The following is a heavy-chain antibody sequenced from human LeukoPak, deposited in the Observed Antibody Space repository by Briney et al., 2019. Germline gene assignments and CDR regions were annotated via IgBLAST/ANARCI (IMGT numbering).Heavy chain of an antibody. J-gene: IGHJ4*02. CDR2: IKQDGSDK. CDR3: ARGGRIAVAGSDY. Sequence: GGSLRLSCAASGFIFSNYWMSWVRQAPGKGLEWVANIKQDGSDKYYVDSVKGRFTISRDNGKNSLYLQMDSLRAEDTAVYYCARGGRIAVAGSDYWGQGTLVTVSS. CDR1: GFIFSNYW. V-gene: IGHV3-7*01. D-gene: IGHD6-19*01.